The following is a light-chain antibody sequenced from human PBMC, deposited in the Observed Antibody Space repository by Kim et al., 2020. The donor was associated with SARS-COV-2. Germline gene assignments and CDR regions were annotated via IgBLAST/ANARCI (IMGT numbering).Light chain of an antibody. CDR3: QTWGTGIPWV. J-gene: IGLJ3*02. Sequence: VKLTCTLSSGHSRYAIAWHQQQPEKGPRYLMKLNSDGSHSKGDGIPDRFSGSSSGAERYLTISSLQSEDEADYYCQTWGTGIPWVFGGGTKLTVL. V-gene: IGLV4-69*01. CDR1: SGHSRYA. CDR2: LNSDGSH.